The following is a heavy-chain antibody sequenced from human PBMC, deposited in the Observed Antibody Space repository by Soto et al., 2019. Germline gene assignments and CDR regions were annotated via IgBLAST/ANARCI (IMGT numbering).Heavy chain of an antibody. CDR2: INAGNGNT. CDR1: GYTFTSYA. D-gene: IGHD6-19*01. Sequence: QVQLVQSGAEEKKPGASLKVSCKASGYTFTSYAMQWVRQAPGQRLEWMGWINAGNGNTKYSQKFQGRVTITRDTSASTAYMELSSLRFEDTAVYSCARRPGGWLHYFDYWGQGTLVTVSS. V-gene: IGHV1-3*05. CDR3: ARRPGGWLHYFDY. J-gene: IGHJ4*02.